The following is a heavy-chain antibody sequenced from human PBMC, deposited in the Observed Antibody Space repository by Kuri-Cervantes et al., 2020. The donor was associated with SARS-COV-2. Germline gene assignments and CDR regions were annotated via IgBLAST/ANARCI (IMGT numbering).Heavy chain of an antibody. J-gene: IGHJ6*03. V-gene: IGHV4-4*07. CDR1: GGSISSYY. Sequence: SETLSLTCTVSGGSISSYYWSWIRQPAGKGLEWIGRIYTSGSTNYNPPLKSRVTMSVDTSKNQFSLKLSSVTAADTAVYYCARDLLLPHTIFGVVHTEVYYYYYMDVWGKGTTVTVSS. CDR3: ARDLLLPHTIFGVVHTEVYYYYYMDV. CDR2: IYTSGST. D-gene: IGHD3-3*01.